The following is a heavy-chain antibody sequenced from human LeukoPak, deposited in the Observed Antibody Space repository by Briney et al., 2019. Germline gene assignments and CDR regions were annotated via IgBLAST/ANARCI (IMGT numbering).Heavy chain of an antibody. D-gene: IGHD3-10*01. V-gene: IGHV3-30-3*01. CDR1: GFTFSSYA. Sequence: GRSLRLSCAASGFTFSSYAMHWVRQAPGKGLEWVAVISYDGSNKYYADSVKGRFTTSRDNSKNTLYLQMNSLRAEDTAVYYCARDRWFGDDHSYYYYYGMDVWGQGTTVTVSS. CDR2: ISYDGSNK. CDR3: ARDRWFGDDHSYYYYYGMDV. J-gene: IGHJ6*02.